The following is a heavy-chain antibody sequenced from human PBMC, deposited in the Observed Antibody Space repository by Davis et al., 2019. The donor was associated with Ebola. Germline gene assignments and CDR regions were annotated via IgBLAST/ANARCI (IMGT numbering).Heavy chain of an antibody. D-gene: IGHD5/OR15-5a*01. CDR2: ISSSSSYI. CDR3: ARVSVYQYYFDY. V-gene: IGHV3-21*01. Sequence: GGSLRLSCAASGFTFSSYSTNWVRQAPGKGLEWVSSISSSSSYIYYADSVKGRFTIASDNAKNSLYLQMNSLRAEDTAVYYCARVSVYQYYFDYWGQGTLVTVSS. CDR1: GFTFSSYS. J-gene: IGHJ4*02.